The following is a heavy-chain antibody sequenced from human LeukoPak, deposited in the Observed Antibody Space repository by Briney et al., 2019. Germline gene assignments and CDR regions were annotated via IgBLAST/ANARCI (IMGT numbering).Heavy chain of an antibody. V-gene: IGHV4-34*01. Sequence: PSETLSLTCAVYGGSFSGYYWCWIRQPPGKGLEWIGEINHSGSTNYNPSLKSRVTISVDTSKNQFSLKLSSVTAADTAVYYCASAFYSSGYFDYWGQGTLVTVSS. J-gene: IGHJ4*02. CDR3: ASAFYSSGYFDY. CDR2: INHSGST. D-gene: IGHD6-19*01. CDR1: GGSFSGYY.